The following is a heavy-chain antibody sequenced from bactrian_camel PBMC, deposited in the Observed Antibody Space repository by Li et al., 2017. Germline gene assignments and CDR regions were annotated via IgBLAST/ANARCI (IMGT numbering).Heavy chain of an antibody. CDR1: LSPFSAYS. J-gene: IGHJ6*01. D-gene: IGHD2*01. CDR2: IDRVGVT. V-gene: IGHV3S53*01. CDR3: AADEVVGRGGYCSTSRHRYTS. Sequence: HVQLVESGGGPVQAGGSLRLACEASLSPFSAYSLAWFRQAPGKVREGVASIDRVGVTSVTDSAKGRFTISQDKANKIVYLQMNDLKPDDTGLYICAADEVVGRGGYCSTSRHRYTSWGEGTQVTVS.